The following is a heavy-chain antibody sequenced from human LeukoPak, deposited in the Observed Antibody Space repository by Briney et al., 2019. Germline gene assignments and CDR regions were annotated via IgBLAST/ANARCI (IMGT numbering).Heavy chain of an antibody. CDR3: LSPRGVIWPGFNY. CDR2: IRSKANSYAT. Sequence: PGGSLKLSCAASGFTFSGSAMRWVRQASGKGLEWVGRIRSKANSYATAYAASVKGRFTISRDDSKNTAYLQMNSLKTEEPAVYYCLSPRGVIWPGFNYWGKETWSPSPQ. V-gene: IGHV3-73*01. CDR1: GFTFSGSA. J-gene: IGHJ4*01. D-gene: IGHD3-10*01.